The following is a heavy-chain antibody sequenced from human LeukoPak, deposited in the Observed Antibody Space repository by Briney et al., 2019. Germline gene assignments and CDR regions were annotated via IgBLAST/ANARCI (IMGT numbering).Heavy chain of an antibody. J-gene: IGHJ4*02. Sequence: SETLSLTCTVSGYSISSGYYWGWIRQPPGKGLEWIGSIYHSGSTYYNPSLKSRVTISVDTSKNQFSLKLSSVTAADTAVYYCARMDDYGDYYYSDYWGQGTLVTVSS. CDR3: ARMDDYGDYYYSDY. CDR1: GYSISSGYY. D-gene: IGHD4-17*01. CDR2: IYHSGST. V-gene: IGHV4-38-2*02.